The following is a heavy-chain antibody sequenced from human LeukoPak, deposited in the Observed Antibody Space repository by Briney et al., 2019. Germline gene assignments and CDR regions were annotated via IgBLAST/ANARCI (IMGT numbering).Heavy chain of an antibody. CDR3: AIPPLSGTGSSRPLAGIDV. CDR1: GFSFSIYS. V-gene: IGHV3-48*04. D-gene: IGHD3-10*01. J-gene: IGHJ6*02. Sequence: GGSLRLSCAASGFSFSIYSLNWVRQAPGKGLEWASYISHTGSTMSYADSVKGRFTISRDNAKNSLYLQMNSLRAEDTAVYYCAIPPLSGTGSSRPLAGIDVWGQGTTVTVSS. CDR2: ISHTGSTM.